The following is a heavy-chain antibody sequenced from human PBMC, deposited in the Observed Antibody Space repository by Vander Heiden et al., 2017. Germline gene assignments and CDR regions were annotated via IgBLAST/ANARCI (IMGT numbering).Heavy chain of an antibody. V-gene: IGHV3-49*02. Sequence: QAPGKGLEWVGFIRSKAYGGTTEYAASVKGRFTISRDDSKSIAHLQMNSLKTEDTAVYYCTRGIVGSWGQGTLVTVSS. D-gene: IGHD1-26*01. J-gene: IGHJ4*02. CDR2: IRSKAYGGTT. CDR3: TRGIVGS.